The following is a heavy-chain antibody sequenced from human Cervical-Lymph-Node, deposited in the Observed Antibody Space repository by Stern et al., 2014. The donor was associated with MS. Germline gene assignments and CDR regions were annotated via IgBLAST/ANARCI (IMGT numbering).Heavy chain of an antibody. Sequence: QVQLQQWGAGLLKPSETLSLTCAVYGGSFSGYYWSWIRQPPGKGLGWIGEINHSGSTNYNPFLKSRVTISVDTSKNQFSRKLSSVTAADPAVYYCARKGKAGMNYWGQGTLVTVSS. V-gene: IGHV4-34*01. D-gene: IGHD6-13*01. CDR1: GGSFSGYY. CDR2: INHSGST. CDR3: ARKGKAGMNY. J-gene: IGHJ4*02.